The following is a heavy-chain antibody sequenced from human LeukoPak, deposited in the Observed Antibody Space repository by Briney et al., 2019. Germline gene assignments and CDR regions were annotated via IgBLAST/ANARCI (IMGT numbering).Heavy chain of an antibody. V-gene: IGHV3-21*01. J-gene: IGHJ4*02. D-gene: IGHD3-22*01. Sequence: PGGSLRLSCAASGFTFSSYSMNWVRQAPGKGLEWVSSISSSSSYIYYAASVKGRFTISRDNDKNSLHLQIYALIPEHTAVYYCAKDGARRFRGYSVIDYWGQGTLVTVSS. CDR1: GFTFSSYS. CDR3: AKDGARRFRGYSVIDY. CDR2: ISSSSSYI.